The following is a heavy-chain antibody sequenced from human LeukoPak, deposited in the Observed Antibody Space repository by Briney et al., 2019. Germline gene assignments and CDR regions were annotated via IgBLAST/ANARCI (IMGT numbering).Heavy chain of an antibody. CDR1: GGTFSSYA. J-gene: IGHJ5*02. CDR3: ARDGGDYYGSGRNWFDP. V-gene: IGHV1-69*06. CDR2: IIPIFGTA. D-gene: IGHD3-10*01. Sequence: GASVKVSCKASGGTFSSYAISWVRQAPGQGLEWMGGIIPIFGTANYAQKFQGRVTITADKSTSTAYMELSSLRSEDTAVYYCARDGGDYYGSGRNWFDPWGQGTLVTVSS.